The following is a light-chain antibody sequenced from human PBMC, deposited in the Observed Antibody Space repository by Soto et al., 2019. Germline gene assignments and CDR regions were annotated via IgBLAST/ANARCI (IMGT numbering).Light chain of an antibody. J-gene: IGLJ2*01. CDR2: EVS. CDR1: SSDTGDYNF. V-gene: IGLV2-14*01. Sequence: QSALTQPASVSGSPGQSITFSCTGTSSDTGDYNFVSWYQLHAGKAPKLMIFEVSNRPSGVSNRFSGSKSGNTASLTISGLQAEDEADYYFSSYTSNIVLFGGGTKLTVL. CDR3: SSYTSNIVL.